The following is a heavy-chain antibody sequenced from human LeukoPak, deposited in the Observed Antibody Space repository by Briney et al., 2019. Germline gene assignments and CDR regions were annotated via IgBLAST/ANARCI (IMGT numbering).Heavy chain of an antibody. J-gene: IGHJ6*02. CDR1: GGSISSYY. Sequence: SETLSLTCTVSGGSISSYYWSWIRQPAGKGLEWIGRIYTSGSTNYNPSLKSRVTMSVDTSKNQFSLKLSSVTAADTAVYYRARVQTLNYYYGMDVWGQGTTVTVSS. CDR2: IYTSGST. CDR3: ARVQTLNYYYGMDV. D-gene: IGHD4-11*01. V-gene: IGHV4-4*07.